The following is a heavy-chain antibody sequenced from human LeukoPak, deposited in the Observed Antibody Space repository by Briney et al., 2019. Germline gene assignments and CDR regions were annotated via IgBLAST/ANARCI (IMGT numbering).Heavy chain of an antibody. J-gene: IGHJ6*03. CDR2: IYYSGST. CDR3: ARGLDSSGWFSYYYYYMDV. CDR1: GGSISSYY. Sequence: SETLSLTCTVSGGSISSYYWSWIRQPPGKGLEWIGYIYYSGSTNYNPSLKSRVTISVDTSKNQFSLKLSSVTAADTAVYYCARGLDSSGWFSYYYYYMDVWGKGTTVTASS. V-gene: IGHV4-59*01. D-gene: IGHD6-19*01.